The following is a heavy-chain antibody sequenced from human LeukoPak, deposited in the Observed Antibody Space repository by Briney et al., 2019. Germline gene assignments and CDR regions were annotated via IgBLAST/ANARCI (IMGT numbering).Heavy chain of an antibody. D-gene: IGHD3-10*01. Sequence: SETLSLTCAVYGGSFSGYYWSWIRQPPGKGLEWIGEINHSGSTNYNPSLKSRVTISVDTSKNQFSLKLSSVTAADTAVYYCARYKRLGIITMVRGPFDYWGQGTLVTVSS. CDR1: GGSFSGYY. CDR3: ARYKRLGIITMVRGPFDY. CDR2: INHSGST. J-gene: IGHJ4*02. V-gene: IGHV4-34*01.